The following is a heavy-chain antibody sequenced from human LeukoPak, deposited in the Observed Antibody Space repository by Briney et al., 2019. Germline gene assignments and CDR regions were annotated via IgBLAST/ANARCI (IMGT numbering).Heavy chain of an antibody. CDR2: INHSGST. CDR3: ARLRSITMVRGDIDY. V-gene: IGHV4-34*01. D-gene: IGHD3-10*01. J-gene: IGHJ4*02. Sequence: SETLSLTCAVYGXSFSGYYWSWIRQPPGKGLEWIGEINHSGSTNYNPSLKSRVTISVDTSKNQFSLKLSSVTAADTAVYYCARLRSITMVRGDIDYWGQGTLVTVSS. CDR1: GXSFSGYY.